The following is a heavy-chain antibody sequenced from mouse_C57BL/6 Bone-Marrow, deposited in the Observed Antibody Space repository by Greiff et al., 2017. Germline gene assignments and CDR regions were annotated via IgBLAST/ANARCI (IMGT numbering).Heavy chain of an antibody. CDR3: ARIRGYYFDY. V-gene: IGHV1-42*01. Sequence: VQLKQSGPELVKPGASVKISCKASGYSFTGYYMNWVKQSPEQSLEWIGEINPSTGGTTYNQKFKAKATLTVDKSSSTAYMQLKSLTSEDSAVYYCARIRGYYFDYWGQGTTLTVSS. J-gene: IGHJ2*01. CDR1: GYSFTGYY. CDR2: INPSTGGT.